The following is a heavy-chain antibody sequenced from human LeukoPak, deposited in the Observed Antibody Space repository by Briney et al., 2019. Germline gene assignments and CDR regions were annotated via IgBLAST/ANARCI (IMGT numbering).Heavy chain of an antibody. J-gene: IGHJ1*01. D-gene: IGHD1-26*01. V-gene: IGHV1-24*01. CDR3: ATLSNYAEYFQH. CDR2: FDPEDGET. CDR1: GYTLTELS. Sequence: ASVKVSCKVSGYTLTELSMHWVRQAPGKGLEWMGGFDPEDGETIYAQKFQGRVTMTEDTSTDTAYMELSSLRSEDTAVYYCATLSNYAEYFQHWGQGTLVTVSS.